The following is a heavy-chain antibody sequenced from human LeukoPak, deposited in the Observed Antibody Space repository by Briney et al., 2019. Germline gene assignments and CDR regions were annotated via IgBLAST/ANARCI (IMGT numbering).Heavy chain of an antibody. Sequence: SETLSLTCTVSGGSISYYWSWIRQPAGKGLEWIGRIYTSGNTNFNPSLKSRVTMSVDPSKNQFSLKLGSVTAADTAVYYCARDLSSNWYSDYFDYWGQGALVTVSS. CDR3: ARDLSSNWYSDYFDY. V-gene: IGHV4-4*07. J-gene: IGHJ4*02. D-gene: IGHD6-13*01. CDR2: IYTSGNT. CDR1: GGSISYY.